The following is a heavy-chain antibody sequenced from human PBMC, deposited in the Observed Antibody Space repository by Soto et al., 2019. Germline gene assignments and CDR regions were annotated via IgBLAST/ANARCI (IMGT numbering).Heavy chain of an antibody. J-gene: IGHJ4*02. CDR2: IYWDGDK. CDR3: AHSYKSCAYYLFDY. V-gene: IGHV2-5*02. Sequence: QITLKESGPTLVKPTQTLTLTCTFSGFSLSTNEVAVGWIRQPPGEALEWLALIYWDGDKRYSPSLKNRLTITKDTSKNQVVLTITNMDPVDTATYYCAHSYKSCAYYLFDYWGQGTLVTVSS. CDR1: GFSLSTNEVA. D-gene: IGHD3-16*01.